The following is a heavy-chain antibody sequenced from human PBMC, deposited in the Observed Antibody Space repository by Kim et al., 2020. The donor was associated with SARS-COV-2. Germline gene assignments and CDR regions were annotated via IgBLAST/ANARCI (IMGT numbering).Heavy chain of an antibody. CDR1: GGSISSYY. CDR3: ARVRRITIFGVVITNAFDI. V-gene: IGHV4-59*01. CDR2: IYYSGST. J-gene: IGHJ3*02. D-gene: IGHD3-3*01. Sequence: SETLSLTCTVSGGSISSYYWSWIRQPPGKGLEWIGYIYYSGSTNYNPSLKSRVTISVDTSKNQFSLELSSVTAADTAVYYCARVRRITIFGVVITNAFDIWGQGTMGTVSS.